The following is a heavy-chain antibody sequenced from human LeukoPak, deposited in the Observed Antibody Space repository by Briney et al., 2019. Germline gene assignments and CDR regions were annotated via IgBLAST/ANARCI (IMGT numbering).Heavy chain of an antibody. Sequence: GGSLTLSCAASGFTFSIYGMHWVRQAPGKGLEWVAFIRYDGSNKYYADSVKGRFTISRDNSKNTLYLKMNSLRAEDTAVYYCAKDPGQLLVYYFDYWGQGTLVTVSS. J-gene: IGHJ4*02. CDR2: IRYDGSNK. CDR3: AKDPGQLLVYYFDY. D-gene: IGHD6-6*01. CDR1: GFTFSIYG. V-gene: IGHV3-30*02.